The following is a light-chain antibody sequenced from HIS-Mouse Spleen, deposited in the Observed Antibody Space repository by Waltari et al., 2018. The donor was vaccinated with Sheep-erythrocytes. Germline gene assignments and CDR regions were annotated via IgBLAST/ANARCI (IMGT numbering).Light chain of an antibody. CDR3: QAWDSSTAWNVV. J-gene: IGLJ2*01. Sequence: SYELTQPPSVSVSPGQTASITCSGDKLGDKYACWYQQKPGQSPVLVIYQDSKRPSGIPERVSGSNSGKTATLTSSGTQAMDGADYYCQAWDSSTAWNVVFGGGTKLTVL. V-gene: IGLV3-1*01. CDR2: QDS. CDR1: KLGDKY.